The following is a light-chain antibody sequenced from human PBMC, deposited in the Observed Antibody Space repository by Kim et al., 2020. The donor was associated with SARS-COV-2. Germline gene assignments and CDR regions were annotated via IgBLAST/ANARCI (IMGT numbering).Light chain of an antibody. CDR3: QQYNKWPRT. J-gene: IGKJ1*01. CDR1: QSVSSD. CDR2: DAS. Sequence: VYPGERATLSCRARQSVSSDLGWDQQKPGQAPRLLIYDASTRATGIPARFSGSGSGTVFTLTISSLQSEDFARFYCQQYNKWPRTFGQGTKVDIK. V-gene: IGKV3-15*01.